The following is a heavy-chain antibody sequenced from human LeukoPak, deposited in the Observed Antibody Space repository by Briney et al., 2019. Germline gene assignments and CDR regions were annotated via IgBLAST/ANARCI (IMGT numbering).Heavy chain of an antibody. V-gene: IGHV4-61*10. J-gene: IGHJ4*02. CDR1: GGSISSGSYY. CDR2: IYYSGST. D-gene: IGHD3-16*01. CDR3: ARGTHHDYVWGSYFDY. Sequence: SQTLSLTCTVSGGSISSGSYYWSWIRQPAGKGLEWIGYIYYSGSTNYNPSLKSRVTISVDTSKNQFSLKLNSVTAADTAVYYCARGTHHDYVWGSYFDYWGQGTLVTVSS.